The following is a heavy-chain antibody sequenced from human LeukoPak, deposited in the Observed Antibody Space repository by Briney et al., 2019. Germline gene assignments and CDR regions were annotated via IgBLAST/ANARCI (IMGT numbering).Heavy chain of an antibody. CDR3: ARDTIERGYCSGGSCPNVYYYYYGMDV. Sequence: GGSLRLSCAASGFTFSSYWMSWVRQAPGKGLEWVANIKQDGSEKYYVDSVKGRFTIARDNAKNSLDLQMNSLRAEDTAVYYCARDTIERGYCSGGSCPNVYYYYYGMDVWGQGTTVTVSS. D-gene: IGHD2-15*01. J-gene: IGHJ6*02. V-gene: IGHV3-7*01. CDR2: IKQDGSEK. CDR1: GFTFSSYW.